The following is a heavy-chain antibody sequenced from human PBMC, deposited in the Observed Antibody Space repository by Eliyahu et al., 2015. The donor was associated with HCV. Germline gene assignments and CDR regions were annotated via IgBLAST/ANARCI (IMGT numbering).Heavy chain of an antibody. CDR1: GGSISSSSYY. CDR2: IYYSGST. V-gene: IGHV4-39*01. J-gene: IGHJ6*02. D-gene: IGHD1-26*01. CDR3: ARGSWKWELLLDYYYGMDV. Sequence: QLQLQESGPGLVKPSETLSLTCTVSGGSISSSSYYWGWIRQPPGKGLEWIGSIYYSGSTYYNPSLKSRVTISVDTSKNQFSLKLSSVTAADTAVYYCARGSWKWELLLDYYYGMDVWGQGTTVTVSS.